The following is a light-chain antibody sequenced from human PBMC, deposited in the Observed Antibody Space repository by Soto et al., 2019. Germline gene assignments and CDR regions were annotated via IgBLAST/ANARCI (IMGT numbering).Light chain of an antibody. CDR1: SGDVGGYDS. J-gene: IGLJ2*01. CDR2: DVS. Sequence: QSVLTQPASVSGSPGQSITISCTGTSGDVGGYDSVSWYQQHPGKAPKLMIYDVSNRPSGVSNRFSGSKSGNTASLTISGLQAEDEADYYCTSYTSSTTRVVFGGGTKVTVL. CDR3: TSYTSSTTRVV. V-gene: IGLV2-14*03.